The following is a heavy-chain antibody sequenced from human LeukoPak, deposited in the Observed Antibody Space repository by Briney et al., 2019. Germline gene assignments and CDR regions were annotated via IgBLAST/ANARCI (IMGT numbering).Heavy chain of an antibody. V-gene: IGHV3-23*01. CDR1: GFTFSSYA. CDR3: ARVVTTVTPGDYYYYGMDV. D-gene: IGHD4-17*01. CDR2: ISGSGGST. J-gene: IGHJ6*02. Sequence: PGGSLRLSCAASGFTFSSYAMSWVRQAPGKGLEWVSAISGSGGSTYYADSVKGRFTISRDNAKNSLYLQMNSLRAEDTAVYYCARVVTTVTPGDYYYYGMDVWGQGTTVTVSS.